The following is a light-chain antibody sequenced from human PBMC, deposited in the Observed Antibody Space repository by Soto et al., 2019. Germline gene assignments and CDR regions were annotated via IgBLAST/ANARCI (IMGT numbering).Light chain of an antibody. CDR3: QQYGSSPRT. Sequence: EIVLTQSPGTLSLSPGERATLSCRASQSGGSSQLAWYQQKPGQAPRLVMYGASSRATDTPDRFSGSGSGTDFTLTISRLEPEDFEVYYCQQYGSSPRTFGQGTKVEIK. V-gene: IGKV3-20*01. J-gene: IGKJ1*01. CDR1: QSGGSSQ. CDR2: GAS.